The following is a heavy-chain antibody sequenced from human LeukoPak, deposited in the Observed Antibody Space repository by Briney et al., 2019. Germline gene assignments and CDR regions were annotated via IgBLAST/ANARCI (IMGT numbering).Heavy chain of an antibody. J-gene: IGHJ4*02. CDR2: INPYSGGT. CDR1: GYVFTDYY. D-gene: IGHD2-8*01. CDR3: ARSEIYCNNGFCYREPCDY. Sequence: ASVKVSCKASGYVFTDYYIHWVRQAPGQGLEWMAWINPYSGGTNCAQKFRGRVTMTRDTSISTAYVDLSRLTSDDTAVYYCARSEIYCNNGFCYREPCDYWGQGTLVTVSS. V-gene: IGHV1-2*02.